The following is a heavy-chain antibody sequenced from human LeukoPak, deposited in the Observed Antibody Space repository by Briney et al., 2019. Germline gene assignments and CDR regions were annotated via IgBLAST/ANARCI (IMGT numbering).Heavy chain of an antibody. CDR2: INDDGSVR. V-gene: IGHV3-74*01. CDR3: ARGGYSRVDH. CDR1: GFTFSRYW. Sequence: PGGSLRLSCAASGFTFSRYWMHWVRQSPGKGLGWVSDINDDGSVRRYGDSVKGRFTISRDNAKNTLYLQVINMQAEDTAIYFCARGGYSRVDHWGQGTLVTVSS. D-gene: IGHD6-19*01. J-gene: IGHJ4*02.